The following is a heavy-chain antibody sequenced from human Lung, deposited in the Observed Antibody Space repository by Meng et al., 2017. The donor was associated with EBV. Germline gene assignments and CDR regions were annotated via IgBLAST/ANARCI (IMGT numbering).Heavy chain of an antibody. CDR2: INHSGST. CDR3: ARDIAEADYFDF. D-gene: IGHD6-19*01. J-gene: IGHJ4*02. V-gene: IGHV4-34*09. CDR1: GGSFSGYY. Sequence: QGQLQESGPGLVKPSETLSLTCSVYGGSFSGYYWSWIRQPPGKGLEWIGEINHSGSTNYNPSLKSRVTISVDTSKNQFSLKLNSVTAADTAVYYCARDIAEADYFDFWGQGTLVTVFS.